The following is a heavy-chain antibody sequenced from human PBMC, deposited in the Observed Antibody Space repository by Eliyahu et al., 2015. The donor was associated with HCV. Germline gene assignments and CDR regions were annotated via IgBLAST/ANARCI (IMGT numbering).Heavy chain of an antibody. CDR1: GFIFSSYS. D-gene: IGHD2-15*01. CDR3: ARGAAVAASSFLDY. V-gene: IGHV3-21*01. Sequence: EVQLVESGGGLVKPGGSLRLSXAASGFIFSSYSMNWVRQAPGKGLGWVSSISSMSSYIYYADSVKGRFTISRDNAKNSLFLEMNSLRAEDTAVYYCARGAAVAASSFLDYWGQGTLVTVSS. CDR2: ISSMSSYI. J-gene: IGHJ4*02.